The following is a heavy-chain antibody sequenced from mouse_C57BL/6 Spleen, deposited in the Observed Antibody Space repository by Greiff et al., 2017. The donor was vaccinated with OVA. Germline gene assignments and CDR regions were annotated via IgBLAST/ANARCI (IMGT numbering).Heavy chain of an antibody. CDR2: IHPNSGST. Sequence: QVQLQQPGAELVQPGASVKLSCTASGFTFTSYWMHWVQQTPGQGLEWIGLIHPNSGSTNYNEKFKSKATLTVDKSSSTAFMQLSSLTSEDSAVYYCASPRDYGSSGGDFDDWGKGTTVTVSS. D-gene: IGHD1-1*01. J-gene: IGHJ1*03. CDR3: ASPRDYGSSGGDFDD. CDR1: GFTFTSYW. V-gene: IGHV1-64*01.